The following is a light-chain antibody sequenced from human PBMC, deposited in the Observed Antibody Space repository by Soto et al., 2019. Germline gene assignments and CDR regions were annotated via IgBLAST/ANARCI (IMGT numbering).Light chain of an antibody. CDR1: SSVANN. CDR2: AAS. CDR3: QQYNSYST. V-gene: IGKV1-17*01. Sequence: DIQITQAPDFRSPCLLDIVTITCRANSSVANNLHWYQQKSGRVPKLLIYAASSLQGGVPSRFSGSGSGTEFTLTISSLQTDDFATYYCQQYNSYSTFGHGTKVDI. J-gene: IGKJ1*01.